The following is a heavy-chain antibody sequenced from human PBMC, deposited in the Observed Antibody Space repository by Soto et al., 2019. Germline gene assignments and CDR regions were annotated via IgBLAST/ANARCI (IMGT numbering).Heavy chain of an antibody. CDR3: ARDWVAAAGTLVPPWFDP. V-gene: IGHV3-33*01. CDR2: IWYDGSNK. Sequence: GGSLRLSCAASGFTFSSYGMHWVRQAPGKGLEWVAVIWYDGSNKYYADSVKGRFTISRDNSKNTLYLQMNSLRAEDTAVYYCARDWVAAAGTLVPPWFDPWGQGTLVTVSS. J-gene: IGHJ5*02. CDR1: GFTFSSYG. D-gene: IGHD6-13*01.